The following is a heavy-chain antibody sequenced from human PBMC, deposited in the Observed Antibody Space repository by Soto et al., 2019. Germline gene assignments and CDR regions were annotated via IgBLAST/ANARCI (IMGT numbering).Heavy chain of an antibody. V-gene: IGHV3-30*18. CDR1: GFTFSSYG. D-gene: IGHD5-18*01. J-gene: IGHJ6*02. Sequence: GGSLRLSCAASGFTFSSYGMHWVRQAPGKGLEWVAVISYDGSNKYYADSVKGRFTISRDNSKNTLYLQMNSLRAEDTAVYYCAKIGAHGRITAMADDYYYYGMDVWGQGTTVTVSS. CDR2: ISYDGSNK. CDR3: AKIGAHGRITAMADDYYYYGMDV.